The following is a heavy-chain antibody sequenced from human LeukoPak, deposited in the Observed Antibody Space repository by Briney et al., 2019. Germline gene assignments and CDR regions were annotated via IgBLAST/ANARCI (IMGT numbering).Heavy chain of an antibody. CDR2: IIPIFGTA. CDR3: ARGGRDPHANWFDP. Sequence: SVKVSCKASGGTFSSYAISWVRQAPGQGLEWMGGIIPIFGTANYAQKFQGRVTITADESTSTAYMELSSLRSEDTAVYYCARGGRDPHANWFDPWGQGTLVTVSS. V-gene: IGHV1-69*13. D-gene: IGHD1-26*01. CDR1: GGTFSSYA. J-gene: IGHJ5*02.